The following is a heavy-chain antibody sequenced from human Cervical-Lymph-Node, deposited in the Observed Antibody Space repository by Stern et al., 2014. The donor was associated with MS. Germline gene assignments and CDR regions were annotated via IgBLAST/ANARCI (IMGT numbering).Heavy chain of an antibody. CDR3: ARGRGISRVSDS. J-gene: IGHJ4*02. V-gene: IGHV4-59*01. CDR1: GGSISTYY. CDR2: IFYKGRT. D-gene: IGHD2/OR15-2a*01. Sequence: QLQLQESGPGLVKPSETLSLTCTVSGGSISTYYWSWIRQSPEKGLEWIGYIFYKGRTNYNPSLKSRVTISVDTSINQFSLNVSSVTAADTAVYYCARGRGISRVSDSWDQGTLVTVSS.